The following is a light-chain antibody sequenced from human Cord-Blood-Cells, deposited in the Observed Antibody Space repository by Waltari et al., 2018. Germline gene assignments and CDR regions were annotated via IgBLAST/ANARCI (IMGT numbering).Light chain of an antibody. CDR1: RSDVGGYND. J-gene: IGLJ2*01. Sequence: SALTQPASVSGSPGQSSPISCTGTRSDVGGYNDVSWYQQHPGKAPKLLIYDVSNRPSGVSNRFSGSKSGNTASLTISGLQAEDEADYYCSSYTSSSTLVFGGGTKLTVL. V-gene: IGLV2-14*01. CDR3: SSYTSSSTLV. CDR2: DVS.